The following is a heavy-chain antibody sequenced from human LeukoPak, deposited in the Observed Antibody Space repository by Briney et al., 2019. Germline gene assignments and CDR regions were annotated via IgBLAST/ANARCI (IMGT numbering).Heavy chain of an antibody. V-gene: IGHV3-23*01. Sequence: GGSLRLSCAASGFTFTSYAMSWVRQAPGKGLEWVSAISGSGDRTYYADSVKGRFTISRDNSKDTLYLQMNSLRAEDTAVYYCAKVRYVDYWGQGTLVTVSS. D-gene: IGHD2-2*01. CDR3: AKVRYVDY. J-gene: IGHJ4*02. CDR1: GFTFTSYA. CDR2: ISGSGDRT.